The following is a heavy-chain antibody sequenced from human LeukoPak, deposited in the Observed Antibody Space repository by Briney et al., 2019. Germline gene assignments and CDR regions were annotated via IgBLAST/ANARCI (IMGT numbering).Heavy chain of an antibody. Sequence: ASVKVSCKASGYTFTSYDINWVRQATGQGLEWMGGFDPEDGETIYAQKFQGRVTMTEDTSTDTAYMELSSLRSEDTAVYYCATELAAAGTPYYYGMDVWGQGTTVTVSS. V-gene: IGHV1-24*01. CDR3: ATELAAAGTPYYYGMDV. D-gene: IGHD6-13*01. CDR1: GYTFTSYD. J-gene: IGHJ6*02. CDR2: FDPEDGET.